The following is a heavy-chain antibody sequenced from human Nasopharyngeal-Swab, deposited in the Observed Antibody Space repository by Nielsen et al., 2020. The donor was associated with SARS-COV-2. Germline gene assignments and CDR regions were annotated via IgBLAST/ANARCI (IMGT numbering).Heavy chain of an antibody. CDR2: VSNNDGSLT. D-gene: IGHD2-21*02. CDR3: AKDDFCPACAFDV. J-gene: IGHJ3*01. CDR1: GFDFWKYA. V-gene: IGHV3-23*01. Sequence: GESLKISCAASGFDFWKYAMSWVRQAPGKGLEWVSTVSNNDGSLTFYADSVKGRFTISRGTSKNMVSLQMNSLRAEDTAVYYCAKDDFCPACAFDVWGQGTIVTVSS.